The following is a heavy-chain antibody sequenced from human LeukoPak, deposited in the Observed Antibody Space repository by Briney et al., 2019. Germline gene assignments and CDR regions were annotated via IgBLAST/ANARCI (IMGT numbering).Heavy chain of an antibody. D-gene: IGHD6-13*01. CDR2: ISGSGGST. J-gene: IGHJ2*01. CDR1: GFTFSSYA. CDR3: AKDSTPPYSSSSPPDSYFDL. V-gene: IGHV3-23*01. Sequence: GGSLRLSCAASGFTFSSYAMSWVRQAPGKGLEWVSAISGSGGSTYYADSVKGRFTISRDNSKNTLYLQMNSLRAEDTAVYYCAKDSTPPYSSSSPPDSYFDLWGRGTLVTVSS.